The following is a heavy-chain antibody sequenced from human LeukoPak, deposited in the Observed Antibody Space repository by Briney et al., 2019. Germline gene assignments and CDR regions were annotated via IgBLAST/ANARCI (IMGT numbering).Heavy chain of an antibody. CDR3: ARDGTYGFFDN. J-gene: IGHJ4*02. V-gene: IGHV4-59*12. CDR2: IYYSGST. Sequence: TPSETLSLTCTVSGGSMSGFYWSWIRQPPGKGLEWIGYIYYSGSTNYNPSLKSRVTISVDTSKNQFSLKLNSVTAADTAVYYCARDGTYGFFDNWGQGTLVTVSS. D-gene: IGHD3-16*01. CDR1: GGSMSGFY.